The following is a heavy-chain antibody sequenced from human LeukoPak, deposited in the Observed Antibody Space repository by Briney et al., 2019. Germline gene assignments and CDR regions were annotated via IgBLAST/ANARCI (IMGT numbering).Heavy chain of an antibody. D-gene: IGHD6-13*01. Sequence: SVKVSCKASGGTFSSYAISWVRQAPGQGLEWMGGIIPIFGTANYAQKFQGRVTITADESTSTAYMELSSLRSEDTAVYYCASSPYSGSWYLTEEWFDPWGQGTLVTVSS. J-gene: IGHJ5*02. CDR2: IIPIFGTA. CDR3: ASSPYSGSWYLTEEWFDP. V-gene: IGHV1-69*01. CDR1: GGTFSSYA.